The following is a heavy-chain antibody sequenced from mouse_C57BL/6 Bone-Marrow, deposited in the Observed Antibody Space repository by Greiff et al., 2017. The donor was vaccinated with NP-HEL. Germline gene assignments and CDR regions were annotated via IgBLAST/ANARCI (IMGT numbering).Heavy chain of an antibody. V-gene: IGHV6-3*01. Sequence: VQLKESGGGLVQPGGSMKLSCVASGFTFSNYWMNWVRQSPEKGLEWVAQIRLKSDNYATHYAESVKGRFTISRDDSKSSVYLQMNNLRAEDTGIYYCTVRFAYWGQGTLVTVSA. J-gene: IGHJ3*01. CDR3: TVRFAY. CDR2: IRLKSDNYAT. CDR1: GFTFSNYW.